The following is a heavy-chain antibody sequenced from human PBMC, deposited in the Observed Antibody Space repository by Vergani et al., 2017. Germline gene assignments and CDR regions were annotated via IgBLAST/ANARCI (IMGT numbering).Heavy chain of an antibody. CDR2: IYPGDSDS. CDR3: VRLRVASCFGTTCYPDY. J-gene: IGHJ4*02. CDR1: GYPFTSYW. Sequence: EVQLVQSGGEVKKPGESLKISCKGSGYPFTSYWMAWVRQAPGKGLEWMGIIYPGDSDSRSTPSFQGQVTMSVDKSIDTAYLSWRSLKAADTATYFCVRLRVASCFGTTCYPDYWGQGTLVRVSS. D-gene: IGHD2-2*01. V-gene: IGHV5-51*03.